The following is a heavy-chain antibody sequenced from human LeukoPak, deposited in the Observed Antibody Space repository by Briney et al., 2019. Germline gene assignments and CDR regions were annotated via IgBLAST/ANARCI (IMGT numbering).Heavy chain of an antibody. Sequence: PSETLSLTCTVSGGSISSYYWSWIRQPPGKGLEWIGYIYHSGSTNYNPSLKSRVTISVDTSKNQFSLKLSSVTAADTAVYYCARGYGDYPYYFDYWGQGTLVTVSS. CDR3: ARGYGDYPYYFDY. V-gene: IGHV4-59*01. D-gene: IGHD4-17*01. CDR2: IYHSGST. J-gene: IGHJ4*02. CDR1: GGSISSYY.